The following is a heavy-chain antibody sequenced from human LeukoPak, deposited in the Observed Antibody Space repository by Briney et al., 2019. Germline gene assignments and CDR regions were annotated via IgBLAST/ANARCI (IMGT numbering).Heavy chain of an antibody. Sequence: GGSLRLSCAASGFTFSTYTMHWVRQAPGKGLEWVALISYDGSNTYYADSVEGRFTISRDNSKNTLFLQMNSLRAEDTAVYYCTDGRKHVQPRTYYYGMDVWGQGTTVTVSS. D-gene: IGHD1-1*01. CDR3: TDGRKHVQPRTYYYGMDV. J-gene: IGHJ6*02. CDR2: ISYDGSNT. V-gene: IGHV3-30-3*01. CDR1: GFTFSTYT.